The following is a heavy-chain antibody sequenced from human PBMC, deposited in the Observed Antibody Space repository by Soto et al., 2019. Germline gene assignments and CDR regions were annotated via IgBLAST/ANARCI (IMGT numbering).Heavy chain of an antibody. V-gene: IGHV4-31*03. CDR1: GLTISSASYY. CDR3: ARYRISGSWSKFDY. D-gene: IGHD6-13*01. CDR2: IYYNGST. Sequence: KESGPGLMKPSQTLSLTCTVSGLTISSASYYWSWIRQHPGKGLEWVGNIYYNGSTYYSPSLKSRVTLWVDTSKNQFSLRLASVTAADTAVYYCARYRISGSWSKFDYWGQGTLVTVSS. J-gene: IGHJ4*02.